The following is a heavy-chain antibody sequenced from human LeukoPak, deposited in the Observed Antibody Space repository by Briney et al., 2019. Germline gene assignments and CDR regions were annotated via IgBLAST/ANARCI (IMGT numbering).Heavy chain of an antibody. Sequence: SETLSLTCTVSGGSISSYYWNWIRQPPGKGLEWIGYIYYSGSTNYNPSLKSRVTISVDTSKNQFSLKLSSVTAADTAVYYCARDQRGYYYPNYWYFDLRGRGTLVTVSS. J-gene: IGHJ2*01. CDR3: ARDQRGYYYPNYWYFDL. D-gene: IGHD3-22*01. CDR2: IYYSGST. CDR1: GGSISSYY. V-gene: IGHV4-59*01.